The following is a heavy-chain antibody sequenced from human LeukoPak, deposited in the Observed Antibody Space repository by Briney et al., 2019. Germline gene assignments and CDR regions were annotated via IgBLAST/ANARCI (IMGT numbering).Heavy chain of an antibody. Sequence: ASVTVSCKASGYTFTSYGVSWVRQAPGQGLEWMGWISAYNGNTNYAQKLQGRVTITTDTSTSTAYMELRSLRSDDTAVYYCARDYGGNVRSGYWGQGTLVTVSS. V-gene: IGHV1-18*01. CDR3: ARDYGGNVRSGY. D-gene: IGHD4-23*01. CDR2: ISAYNGNT. CDR1: GYTFTSYG. J-gene: IGHJ4*02.